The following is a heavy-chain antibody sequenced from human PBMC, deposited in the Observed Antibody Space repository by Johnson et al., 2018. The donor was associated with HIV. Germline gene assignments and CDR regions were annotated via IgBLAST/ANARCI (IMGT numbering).Heavy chain of an antibody. CDR1: GFTFSSYA. D-gene: IGHD3-10*01. Sequence: QVQLVESGGGVVQPGRSLRLSCAASGFTFSSYAMHWVRQAPGKGLEWVAVISYDGSNKYYADSVKGRFTISRDNSKNTLYLQLNSLRAEDTAVYYCARDLALGSVVVAADIWGQGTMVTVSS. CDR2: ISYDGSNK. CDR3: ARDLALGSVVVAADI. J-gene: IGHJ3*02. V-gene: IGHV3-30*04.